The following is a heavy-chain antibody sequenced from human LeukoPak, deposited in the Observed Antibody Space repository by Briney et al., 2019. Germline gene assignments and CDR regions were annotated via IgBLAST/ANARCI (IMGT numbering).Heavy chain of an antibody. CDR3: GRHLYGGNSAIDY. CDR2: MYPGDSDT. CDR1: GYSFTSYW. J-gene: IGHJ4*02. D-gene: IGHD4-23*01. Sequence: GESLKISCKGSGYSFTSYWIGWVRQMPGKGLEWMGIMYPGDSDTRYSPSFQGQVTISVDKSISTAYLQWSSLKASDKAMYYCGRHLYGGNSAIDYWGQGTLVTVSS. V-gene: IGHV5-51*01.